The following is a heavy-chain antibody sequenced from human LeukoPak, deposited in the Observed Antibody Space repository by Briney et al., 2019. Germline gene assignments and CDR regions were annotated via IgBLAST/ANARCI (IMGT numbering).Heavy chain of an antibody. J-gene: IGHJ6*03. CDR1: GGTFSSYA. D-gene: IGHD3-10*01. V-gene: IGHV1-69*13. CDR2: IIPIFGTA. Sequence: ASVKVSCKASGGTFSSYAISWVRQAPGQGLEWMGGIIPIFGTANYAQKFQGRVTITADESTSTAYMELSSLRSEDTAVYYCARESSGQGGYYYYYMDVWGKGTTVTISS. CDR3: ARESSGQGGYYYYYMDV.